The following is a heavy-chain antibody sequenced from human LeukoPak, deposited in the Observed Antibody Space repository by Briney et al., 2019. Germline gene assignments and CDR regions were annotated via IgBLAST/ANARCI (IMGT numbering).Heavy chain of an antibody. J-gene: IGHJ4*02. Sequence: VASVKVSCKASGYDFTSVGITWVRRAPGQGLEWMGWISPYNGNTRYAQKFQGRVAMTTDTATNTAYMELRSLTSDDMAVYYCARERVLAYWGQGTLVTVSS. CDR2: ISPYNGNT. D-gene: IGHD3-3*02. CDR3: ARERVLAY. CDR1: GYDFTSVG. V-gene: IGHV1-18*03.